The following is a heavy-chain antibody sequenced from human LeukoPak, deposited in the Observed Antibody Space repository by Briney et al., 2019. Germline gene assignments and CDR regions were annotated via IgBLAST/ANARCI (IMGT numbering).Heavy chain of an antibody. CDR3: ASRTRFGELRFDY. CDR2: IYYTGST. Sequence: SETLSLTCTVSGGSISTSSYYWGWLRQPPGTGLEGIGSIYYTGSTYYNPSLNSRVTVSVDTSKNQFSLKLSSVTAADTAMYYCASRTRFGELRFDYWGQGTLVTVSS. J-gene: IGHJ4*02. CDR1: GGSISTSSYY. V-gene: IGHV4-39*01. D-gene: IGHD3-10*01.